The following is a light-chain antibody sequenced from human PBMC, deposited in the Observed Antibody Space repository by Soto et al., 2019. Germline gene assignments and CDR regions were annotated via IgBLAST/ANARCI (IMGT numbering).Light chain of an antibody. V-gene: IGKV1-5*03. CDR2: KTA. CDR3: QQYSIYPIT. J-gene: IGKJ4*01. Sequence: DIQMTQSHSTLSASVGDRVTITCRASQDIYNWLAWYQQKPGRAPRLLIYKTAGLESGVPSRFSGSGSGTEYTLTISSLQPDDFATYYCQQYSIYPITFGGGTKLDIK. CDR1: QDIYNW.